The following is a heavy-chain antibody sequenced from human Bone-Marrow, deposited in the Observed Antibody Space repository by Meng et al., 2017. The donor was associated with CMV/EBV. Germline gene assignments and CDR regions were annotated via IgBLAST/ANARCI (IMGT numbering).Heavy chain of an antibody. J-gene: IGHJ4*02. CDR3: ATAYGSGRESHDY. Sequence: SETLSLTCTVSGGSVSSSSYYWGWTRQPPGKGLEWIGSIYYSGSTYYNPSLKSRVTISVDTSKNQFSLKLSSVTAADTAVYYCATAYGSGRESHDYWGQGTLVTVSS. CDR2: IYYSGST. D-gene: IGHD3-10*01. CDR1: GGSVSSSSYY. V-gene: IGHV4-39*01.